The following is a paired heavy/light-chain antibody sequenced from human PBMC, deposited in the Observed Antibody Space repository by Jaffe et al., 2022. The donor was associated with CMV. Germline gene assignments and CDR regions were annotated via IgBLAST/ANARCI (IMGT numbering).Light chain of an antibody. V-gene: IGKV2-30*02. J-gene: IGKJ1*01. CDR3: MQGSHWPPWT. CDR2: KVS. Sequence: DVLLTQSPLSLPVTLGQPASISCRSSQSLVHNDGNIYLNWFHQRPGQSPRRIIYKVSNRESGVPDRFSGSGSGTDFTLKISRVEAEDVGVYYCMQGSHWPPWTFGQGTKVEIK. CDR1: QSLVHNDGNIY.
Heavy chain of an antibody. D-gene: IGHD2-21*02. V-gene: IGHV3-33*08. CDR1: GFTFRNYA. CDR3: ARDTHYVEVTYEGFDI. CDR2: IWGVGNTQ. Sequence: QVQLVESGGGVVQPGRSLRLSCAASGFTFRNYAIHWVRQAPGEGMEWVADIWGVGNTQHYADFVGGRFTVSRDNSQNTVYLQMNSLRVEDTAVYYCARDTHYVEVTYEGFDIWGQGTMVTVSS. J-gene: IGHJ3*02.